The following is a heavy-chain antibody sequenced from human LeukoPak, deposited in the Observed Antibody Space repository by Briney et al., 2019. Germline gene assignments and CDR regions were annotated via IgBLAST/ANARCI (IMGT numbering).Heavy chain of an antibody. D-gene: IGHD3-10*01. J-gene: IGHJ4*02. V-gene: IGHV4-34*09. Sequence: PSETLSLTCAVYGGSFSGYYWSWIRQPPGKGLEWIGEINHSGSTNYNPSLKSRVTISVDTSKNQFSLKLSSVTAADTAVYYCARDPYGSGSCWGQGTLVTVSS. CDR2: INHSGST. CDR1: GGSFSGYY. CDR3: ARDPYGSGSC.